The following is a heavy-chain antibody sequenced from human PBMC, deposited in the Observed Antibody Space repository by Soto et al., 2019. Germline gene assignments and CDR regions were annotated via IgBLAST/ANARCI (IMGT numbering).Heavy chain of an antibody. CDR3: ARSRLIGYSSTAGAFDI. CDR2: IYSGGST. CDR1: GFTVSSSY. J-gene: IGHJ3*02. D-gene: IGHD6-13*01. V-gene: IGHV3-53*04. Sequence: EVQLVESGGGLVQPGGSLRLSCAASGFTVSSSYMSWVRQAPGKGLEWVSVIYSGGSTYYADSVKGRFTISRHNSKNTLYLQMNSLRAEDTAVYYCARSRLIGYSSTAGAFDIWGQGTMVTVSS.